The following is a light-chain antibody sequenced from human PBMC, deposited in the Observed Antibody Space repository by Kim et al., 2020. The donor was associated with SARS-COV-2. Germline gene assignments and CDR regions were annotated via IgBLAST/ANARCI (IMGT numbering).Light chain of an antibody. V-gene: IGKV3-15*01. CDR3: QQYNDWHLIS. J-gene: IGKJ4*01. CDR2: GAS. CDR1: QSVRNN. Sequence: IVMTQSPATLSVSPGERVTLSCRASQSVRNNLAWYQQRPGQAPRLLLYGASTRATDIPARFSGSGSGTEFTLTIRSLQSEDLAVYYCQQYNDWHLISFGGGTKVDIK.